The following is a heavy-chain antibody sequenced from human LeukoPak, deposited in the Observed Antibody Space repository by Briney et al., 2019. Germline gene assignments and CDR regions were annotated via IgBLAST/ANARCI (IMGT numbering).Heavy chain of an antibody. V-gene: IGHV3-74*01. CDR3: ARDRIRGDY. CDR1: GFTFSSYW. D-gene: IGHD1-14*01. J-gene: IGHJ4*02. CDR2: INSDGSSR. Sequence: TGGSLRLSCVASGFTFSSYWMHWVRQAPGKGLVWVSRINSDGSSRSYADSVKGRFTISRDDAKNTLYLQVNSLRAEDTAVYYCARDRIRGDYWGQGTLVTVSS.